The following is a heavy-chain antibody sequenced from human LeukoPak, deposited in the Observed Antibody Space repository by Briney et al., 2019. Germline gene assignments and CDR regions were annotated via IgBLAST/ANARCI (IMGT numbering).Heavy chain of an antibody. D-gene: IGHD1-26*01. CDR3: AKDRGGGYWGFDY. CDR2: ISSSSSTI. V-gene: IGHV3-48*01. Sequence: PGGSLRLSCAASGFTFSSYSMNWVRQAPGKGLEWVSYISSSSSTIYYADSVKGRFTISRDNAKNSLYLQMNSLRAEDTAVYYCAKDRGGGYWGFDYWGQGTLVTVSS. J-gene: IGHJ4*02. CDR1: GFTFSSYS.